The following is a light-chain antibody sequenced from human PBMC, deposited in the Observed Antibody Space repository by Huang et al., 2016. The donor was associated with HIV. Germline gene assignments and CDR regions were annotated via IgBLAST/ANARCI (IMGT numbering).Light chain of an antibody. CDR2: AAS. J-gene: IGKJ1*01. CDR3: QHYYGTLWT. Sequence: DIQMTQSPSSLSASVGDRVSITCRASQDMSSYLAWYQQKPGKAPKLLLYAASRVESGVTSRFSGSGSGTDYTLTISNLQPEDFATYYCQHYYGTLWTFGQGTKVDIK. CDR1: QDMSSY. V-gene: IGKV1-NL1*01.